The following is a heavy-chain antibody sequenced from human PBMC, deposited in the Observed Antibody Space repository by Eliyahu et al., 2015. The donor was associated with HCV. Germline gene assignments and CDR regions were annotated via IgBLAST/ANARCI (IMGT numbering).Heavy chain of an antibody. J-gene: IGHJ4*02. D-gene: IGHD1-7*01. Sequence: QVQLVESGGGVVQPGRSXRLSCAASGFTFSSYGMHWVRQAPGKGLEWVAVISYDGSNKYYADSVKGRFTISRDNSKNTLYLQMNSLRAEDTAVYYCAKADNWNYGGAFDYWGQGTLVTVSS. CDR2: ISYDGSNK. CDR1: GFTFSSYG. CDR3: AKADNWNYGGAFDY. V-gene: IGHV3-30*18.